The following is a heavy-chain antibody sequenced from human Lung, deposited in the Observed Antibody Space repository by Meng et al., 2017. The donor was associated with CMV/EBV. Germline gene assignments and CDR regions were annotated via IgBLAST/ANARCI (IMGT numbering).Heavy chain of an antibody. CDR1: GFNFKAYW. D-gene: IGHD1-1*01. V-gene: IGHV3-7*01. Sequence: GGSLRLXCAASGFNFKAYWMTWVRQAPGKGLEWVANIKEGGTEKNYVDSVKGRFTISRDNVKNSVYLQMNSLRADDTAVYYCAKVGSSTRLEGDWGQGTLVTVSS. CDR2: IKEGGTEK. J-gene: IGHJ4*02. CDR3: AKVGSSTRLEGD.